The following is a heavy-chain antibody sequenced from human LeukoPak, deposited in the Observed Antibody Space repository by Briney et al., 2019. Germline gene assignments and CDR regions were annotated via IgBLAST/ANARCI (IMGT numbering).Heavy chain of an antibody. J-gene: IGHJ2*01. V-gene: IGHV3-23*01. CDR2: ISGSGRDT. D-gene: IGHD3/OR15-3a*01. CDR3: AKWGDFWTGLNNWYFEL. CDR1: GLTFPRYA. Sequence: GGSLSLSCAASGLTFPRYAFAWVRQAPGRGLQWVSGISGSGRDTFYSDTVKGRFTICRDNSKNTHYLQMSSLTAEDTAVYYCAKWGDFWTGLNNWYFELWGRGTLVTVSS.